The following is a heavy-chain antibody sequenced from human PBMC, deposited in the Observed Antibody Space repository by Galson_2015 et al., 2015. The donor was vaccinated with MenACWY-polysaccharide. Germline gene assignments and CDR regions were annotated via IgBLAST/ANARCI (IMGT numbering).Heavy chain of an antibody. CDR1: GFSFTGYW. V-gene: IGHV3-7*01. D-gene: IGHD6-6*01. J-gene: IGHJ5*02. Sequence: SLRLSCAASGFSFTGYWMTWVRQAPGKGLEWVANINQDSTDRNYVDSVKGRFTISRDNAENSLFLQMNSLRGEDTAVYYCARGRQLLGPWGQGTLVTVSS. CDR2: INQDSTDR. CDR3: ARGRQLLGP.